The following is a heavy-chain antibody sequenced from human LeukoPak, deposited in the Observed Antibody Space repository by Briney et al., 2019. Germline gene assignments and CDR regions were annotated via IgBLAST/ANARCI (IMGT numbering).Heavy chain of an antibody. J-gene: IGHJ4*02. CDR3: VRPWNY. CDR2: LRGSGHST. V-gene: IGHV3-23*01. Sequence: GGSLRLSCAASGFTFSSYAMSWVRQAPGKGLEWVSALRGSGHSTYYADSVKGRFTISRDNAKNTLYLQMNSLRAEDTAVYFCVRPWNYWGQGALVTVSS. CDR1: GFTFSSYA. D-gene: IGHD1-1*01.